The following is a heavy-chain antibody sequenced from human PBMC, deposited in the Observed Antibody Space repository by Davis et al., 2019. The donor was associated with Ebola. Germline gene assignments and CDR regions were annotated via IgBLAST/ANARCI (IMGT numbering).Heavy chain of an antibody. J-gene: IGHJ4*02. CDR2: MYYSGSR. Sequence: ESLKISCAASNFTFSDYYMSWIRQPPGKGLEWIGTMYYSGSRYYNPSLKSRLTLSVDTSRNQFSLDLASVTTADTAIYFCARNSSGFGHFDHWGQGIQITVSS. CDR3: ARNSSGFGHFDH. CDR1: NFTFSDYY. D-gene: IGHD3-22*01. V-gene: IGHV4-59*01.